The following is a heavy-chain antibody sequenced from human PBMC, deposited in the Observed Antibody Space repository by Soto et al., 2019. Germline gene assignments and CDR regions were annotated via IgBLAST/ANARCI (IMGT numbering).Heavy chain of an antibody. J-gene: IGHJ4*02. V-gene: IGHV4-59*01. D-gene: IGHD6-19*01. CDR1: GGSISSYY. CDR2: IYYSGST. Sequence: SETLSLTCTVSGGSISSYYWSWIRQPPGKGLEWIGYIYYSGSTNYNPSLKSRVTISVDTSKNQFSLKLSSVTAADTAVYYGARETRYNSGCFDDWGQGTLVTVSS. CDR3: ARETRYNSGCFDD.